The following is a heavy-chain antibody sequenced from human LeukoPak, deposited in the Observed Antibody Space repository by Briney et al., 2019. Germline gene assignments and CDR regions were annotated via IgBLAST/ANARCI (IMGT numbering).Heavy chain of an antibody. CDR1: GGSISSGGYY. CDR2: IYYSGST. CDR3: ARGADLDAFDI. D-gene: IGHD6-13*01. J-gene: IGHJ3*02. Sequence: SETLSLTCTVSGGSISSGGYYWSWIRQHPGKGLEWIGYIYYSGSTYYNPSLKSRVTISVDTSKNQFSLKLSSVTAADTAVYYCARGADLDAFDIWGQGTTVTVSS. V-gene: IGHV4-31*03.